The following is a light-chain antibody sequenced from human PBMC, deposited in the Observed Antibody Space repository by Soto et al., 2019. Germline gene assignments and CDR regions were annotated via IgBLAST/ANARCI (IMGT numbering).Light chain of an antibody. CDR3: QKYNSAPPSWT. Sequence: DIQMTQSPSSLSASVGDRVTITCRASQGISNYLAWYQQKPGKVPKLLIYAASTLQSGVPSRFSGSGSGTDLTLTISSLQPEDVATYYCQKYNSAPPSWTFGQGTKVEIK. CDR1: QGISNY. J-gene: IGKJ1*01. CDR2: AAS. V-gene: IGKV1-27*01.